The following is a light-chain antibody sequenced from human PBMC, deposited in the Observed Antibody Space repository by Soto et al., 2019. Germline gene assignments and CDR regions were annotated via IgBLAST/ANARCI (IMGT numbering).Light chain of an antibody. CDR3: QQYCSSPPYS. V-gene: IGKV3-20*01. Sequence: EIVLTQSPATLSLSPGERATLSCRASQSIISNYLAWYQQKPGQAPRLLIYDASTRATGIPDRFSGSGSGTDFTLTISRLEPEDFAVYYCQQYCSSPPYSFGQGTKLEIK. CDR2: DAS. J-gene: IGKJ2*03. CDR1: QSIISNY.